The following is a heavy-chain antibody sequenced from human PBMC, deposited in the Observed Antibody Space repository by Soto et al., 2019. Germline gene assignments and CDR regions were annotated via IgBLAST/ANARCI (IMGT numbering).Heavy chain of an antibody. CDR1: GYTFINYF. V-gene: IGHV1-2*02. CDR2: INPHSGDT. D-gene: IGHD3-16*01. J-gene: IGHJ6*02. Sequence: QVQLVQSGAELKKPGASVKVSCKSSGYTFINYFVHWVRQAPGQGLEWMGWINPHSGDTNYAQKFQGRVTMTRDMSISTVFMELSRLTSDDTALYFCARQGEPYISPCDSYGMDVWGQGTSVTVSS. CDR3: ARQGEPYISPCDSYGMDV.